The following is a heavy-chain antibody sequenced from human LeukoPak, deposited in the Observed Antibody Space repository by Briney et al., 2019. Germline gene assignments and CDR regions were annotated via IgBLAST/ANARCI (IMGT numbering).Heavy chain of an antibody. Sequence: SQTLSLTCTVSGGSISSGDHYWSWIRQPPGKGLEWIGYIYYSGSTYYNPSLKSRVTISVDTSKNQFSLKLSSVTAADTAVYYCAREVCSSTSCYTSLWGQGTLVTVSS. CDR3: AREVCSSTSCYTSL. J-gene: IGHJ4*02. D-gene: IGHD2-2*02. CDR2: IYYSGST. CDR1: GGSISSGDHY. V-gene: IGHV4-30-4*08.